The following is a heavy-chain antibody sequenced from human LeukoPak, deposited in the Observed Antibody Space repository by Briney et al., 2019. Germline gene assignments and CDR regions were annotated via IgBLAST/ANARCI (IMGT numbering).Heavy chain of an antibody. D-gene: IGHD3-16*01. CDR1: WFPLSDYY. V-gene: IGHV3-11*04. J-gene: IGHJ3*02. CDR3: ARAPPIWGDAFDI. CDR2: ISSSGSTI. Sequence: GGAPRLSSAAPWFPLSDYYMRWSPPAPREGGGRGSYISSSGSTIYYADSVKGRFTISRDNAKNSLYLQMNSLRAEDTAVYYCARAPPIWGDAFDIWGQGTMVTVSS.